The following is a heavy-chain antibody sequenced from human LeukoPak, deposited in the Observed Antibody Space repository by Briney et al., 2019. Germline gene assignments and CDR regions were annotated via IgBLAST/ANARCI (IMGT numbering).Heavy chain of an antibody. J-gene: IGHJ5*02. D-gene: IGHD3-3*01. V-gene: IGHV4-31*02. CDR2: IYYSGST. CDR3: ARRSGDFWSGYYLFDP. Sequence: YIYYSGSTYYNPSLKSRVTISVDTSKNQFSLKLSSVTAADTAVYYCARRSGDFWSGYYLFDPWGQGTLVTVSS.